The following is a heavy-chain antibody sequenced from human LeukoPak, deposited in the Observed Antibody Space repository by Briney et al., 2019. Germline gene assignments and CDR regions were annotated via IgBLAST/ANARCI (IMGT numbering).Heavy chain of an antibody. J-gene: IGHJ2*01. Sequence: GGSLRLSXAASGFTFSDYYMSWIRQGPGKGLEWVSYISSSGSTIYYADSVKGRFTISRDNAKNSLYLQMNSLRAEDTAVYYCARERVTKAYRYFDLWGRGTLVTVSS. CDR2: ISSSGSTI. CDR3: ARERVTKAYRYFDL. D-gene: IGHD4-17*01. CDR1: GFTFSDYY. V-gene: IGHV3-11*04.